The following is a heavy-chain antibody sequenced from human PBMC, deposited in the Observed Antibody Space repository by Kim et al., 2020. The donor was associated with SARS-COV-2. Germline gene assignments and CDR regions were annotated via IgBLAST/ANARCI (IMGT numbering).Heavy chain of an antibody. CDR1: GYTFTSYY. D-gene: IGHD2-15*01. CDR2: INPSGGNT. J-gene: IGHJ6*02. CDR3: ARDDNNYYYGMDV. Sequence: ASVKVSCKASGYTFTSYYMHWVRQAPGQGLEWMGIINPSGGNTSYAQKFQGRVTMTRDTSTSTVYMELSSLRSEDTAVYYCARDDNNYYYGMDVWGQGTTVTVSS. V-gene: IGHV1-46*01.